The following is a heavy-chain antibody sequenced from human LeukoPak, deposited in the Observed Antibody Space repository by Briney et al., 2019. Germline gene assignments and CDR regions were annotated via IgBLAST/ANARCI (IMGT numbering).Heavy chain of an antibody. CDR1: GDSVSSNSAA. J-gene: IGHJ6*03. Sequence: SQTLSLICAISGDSVSSNSAAWNWIRQSPSRGLEWLGRTYYRSKWYNDYAVSVKSRITINPDTSKNQFSLQLNSVTPEDTAVYYCARGVGSGWYRLYYYYYYMDVWGKGTTVTVSS. V-gene: IGHV6-1*01. CDR2: TYYRSKWYN. CDR3: ARGVGSGWYRLYYYYYYMDV. D-gene: IGHD6-19*01.